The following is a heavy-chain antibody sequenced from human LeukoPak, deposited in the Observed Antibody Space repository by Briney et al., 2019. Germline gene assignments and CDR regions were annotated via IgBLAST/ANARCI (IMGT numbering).Heavy chain of an antibody. J-gene: IGHJ3*02. V-gene: IGHV1-24*01. CDR2: FDPEDGET. CDR1: GYTLTELS. D-gene: IGHD2-2*01. Sequence: ASVKVSCKVSGYTLTELSMHWVRQAPGKGLEWMGGFDPEDGETIYAQKFQGRVTMTEDTSTDTAYMELSSPRSEDTAVYYCATTPSTYGAFDIWGQGTMVTVSS. CDR3: ATTPSTYGAFDI.